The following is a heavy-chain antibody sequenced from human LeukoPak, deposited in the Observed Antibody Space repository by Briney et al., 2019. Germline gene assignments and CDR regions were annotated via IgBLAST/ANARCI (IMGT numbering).Heavy chain of an antibody. V-gene: IGHV4-30-2*01. J-gene: IGHJ3*02. Sequence: SETLSLTCAVSGGSLSSGGYCWRWIRQPPGEGLEWGGYIYQSGSTYYNPSLKSRVTISVDRSKNQFSLKLSSVTAADTAVYYCARVLYYYDSSGSGGAFDIWGQGTMVTVSS. CDR2: IYQSGST. CDR1: GGSLSSGGYC. D-gene: IGHD3-22*01. CDR3: ARVLYYYDSSGSGGAFDI.